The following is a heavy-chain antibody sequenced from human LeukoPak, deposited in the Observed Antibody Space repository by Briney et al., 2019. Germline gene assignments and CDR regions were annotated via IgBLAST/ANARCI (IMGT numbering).Heavy chain of an antibody. V-gene: IGHV3-30*04. D-gene: IGHD6-13*01. Sequence: GGSLRLSCVASGFTFATYAIHWVRQAPGKGLEWVAVVSYDGGNNYYADSVKGRFTVSRDNSKSTLYLQMNSLRPEDTAVYYCARKSVIAAAGDWFDPWGQGTLVTVSS. CDR2: VSYDGGNN. CDR3: ARKSVIAAAGDWFDP. CDR1: GFTFATYA. J-gene: IGHJ5*02.